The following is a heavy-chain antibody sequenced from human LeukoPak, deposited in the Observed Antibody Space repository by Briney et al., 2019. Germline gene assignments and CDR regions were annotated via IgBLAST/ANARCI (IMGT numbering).Heavy chain of an antibody. J-gene: IGHJ4*02. V-gene: IGHV1-24*01. CDR1: GYTLTELS. CDR2: FDPEDGET. D-gene: IGHD2-2*01. CDR3: AAPTRYCSSTSCYVFDY. Sequence: GASVTVSCKVSGYTLTELSMHWVRQAPGKGLEWMGGFDPEDGETIYAQKFQGRVTMTEDTSTDTAYMELSSLRSEDTAVYYCAAPTRYCSSTSCYVFDYWGQGTLVTVSS.